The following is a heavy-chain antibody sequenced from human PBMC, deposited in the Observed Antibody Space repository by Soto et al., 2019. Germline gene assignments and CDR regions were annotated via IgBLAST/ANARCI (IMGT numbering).Heavy chain of an antibody. J-gene: IGHJ6*02. V-gene: IGHV1-18*01. CDR1: GYSFTSYG. Sequence: EASVKVSCKASGYSFTSYGISWVRQAPGQGLEWVGWISARDGYRKLAQKFQGRVTMTTDTSTTTAYMELWSLSSDDTAVYYCARSNSVVIAVDYYGMDVWGQGTTVTVSS. CDR2: ISARDGYR. CDR3: ARSNSVVIAVDYYGMDV. D-gene: IGHD6-19*01.